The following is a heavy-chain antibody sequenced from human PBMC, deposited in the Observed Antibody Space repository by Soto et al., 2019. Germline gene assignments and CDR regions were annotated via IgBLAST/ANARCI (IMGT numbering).Heavy chain of an antibody. V-gene: IGHV1-69*02. D-gene: IGHD6-19*01. J-gene: IGHJ4*02. CDR3: ARVAVGSYYFDY. CDR2: IIPILGIA. Sequence: SVKVSCKASGGTFSSYTISWVRQAPGQGLEWMGRIIPILGIANYAQKFQGRVTITADKSTSTAYMELSSLRSEDTAVYYCARVAVGSYYFDYWGQGTLVTVSS. CDR1: GGTFSSYT.